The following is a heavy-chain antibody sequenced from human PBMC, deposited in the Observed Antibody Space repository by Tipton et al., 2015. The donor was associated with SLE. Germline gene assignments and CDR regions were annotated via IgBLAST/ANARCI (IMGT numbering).Heavy chain of an antibody. CDR3: ARDGDSGYGKFDY. J-gene: IGHJ4*02. Sequence: TLSLTCAVSGYSISSGYYWGWIRQPPGKGLEWIGYIYYSGSTYYNPSLKSRVTISVDTSKNQFSLKLSSVTATDTAVYYCARDGDSGYGKFDYWGQGTLVTVSS. CDR2: IYYSGST. V-gene: IGHV4-31*11. D-gene: IGHD5-12*01. CDR1: GYSISSGYY.